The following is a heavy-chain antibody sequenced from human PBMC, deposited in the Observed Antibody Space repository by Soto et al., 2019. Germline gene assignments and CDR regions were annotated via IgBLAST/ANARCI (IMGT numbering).Heavy chain of an antibody. J-gene: IGHJ3*02. Sequence: GASVKVSCKASGYTFTSYAMHWVRQAPGQRLEWMGWSNAGNGNTKYSQEFQDRVTITRDTSAGTAHMELRSLRSEDTAVYYCARAISLSPSFDIWGQGTMVTVSS. V-gene: IGHV1-3*02. CDR3: ARAISLSPSFDI. CDR2: SNAGNGNT. CDR1: GYTFTSYA.